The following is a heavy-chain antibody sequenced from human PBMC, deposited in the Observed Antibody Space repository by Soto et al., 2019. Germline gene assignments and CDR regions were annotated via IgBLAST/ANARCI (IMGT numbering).Heavy chain of an antibody. Sequence: PGGSLRLSCSASGFTFSSYAMNWVRQAPGKGLEWVSVISVSDGRTYYADSVKGRFTISRDNSKNTLYLQVNSLRAEDTAVYYCAKVPTSLSSSGMDVWCQGTTVTVSS. CDR1: GFTFSSYA. J-gene: IGHJ6*02. V-gene: IGHV3-23*01. CDR2: ISVSDGRT. D-gene: IGHD3-16*01. CDR3: AKVPTSLSSSGMDV.